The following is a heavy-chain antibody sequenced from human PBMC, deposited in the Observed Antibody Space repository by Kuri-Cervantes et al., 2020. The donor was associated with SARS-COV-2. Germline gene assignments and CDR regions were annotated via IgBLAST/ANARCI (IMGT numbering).Heavy chain of an antibody. CDR2: INWDGTTT. J-gene: IGHJ3*02. Sequence: GGSLRLSCATSGFTFRHYTMQWVRQAPGKGLEWVSLINWDGTTTFYADSVKGRFSIPRDNSKDSLYLQMDSLKIDDTALYYCAKGDWGYSNGFGAFDIWGQGTVVTVSS. D-gene: IGHD5-18*01. CDR1: GFTFRHYT. V-gene: IGHV3-43*01. CDR3: AKGDWGYSNGFGAFDI.